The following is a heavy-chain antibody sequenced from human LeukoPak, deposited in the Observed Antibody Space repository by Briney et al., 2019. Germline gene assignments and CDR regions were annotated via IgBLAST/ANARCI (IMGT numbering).Heavy chain of an antibody. CDR2: IYWDDDK. D-gene: IGHD6-13*01. V-gene: IGHV2-5*02. J-gene: IGHJ5*02. Sequence: SGPTLVKPTQTLTLTCTFSGFSLSTSGVGVGWIRQPPGKALEWLALIYWDDDKRYSPSLKSRLTITKDTSKNQVVLTMTNMDPVDTATYYCAHTRYSSSNGGNWFDPWGQGTLVTVSS. CDR1: GFSLSTSGVG. CDR3: AHTRYSSSNGGNWFDP.